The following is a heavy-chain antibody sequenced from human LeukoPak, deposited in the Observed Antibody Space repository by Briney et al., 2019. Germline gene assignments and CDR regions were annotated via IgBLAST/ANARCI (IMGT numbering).Heavy chain of an antibody. CDR1: GFTFSSYA. J-gene: IGHJ4*02. CDR3: AKDREWELQTSRFDY. CDR2: IIESGGST. Sequence: GGSLRLSCAASGFTFSSYAMIWVRQAPGKGLEWVSTIIESGGSTYHADSVKGRFTISRDNSKNTLYLQMNSLRAEDTAVYYCAKDREWELQTSRFDYWGQGTLVTVSS. D-gene: IGHD1-26*01. V-gene: IGHV3-23*01.